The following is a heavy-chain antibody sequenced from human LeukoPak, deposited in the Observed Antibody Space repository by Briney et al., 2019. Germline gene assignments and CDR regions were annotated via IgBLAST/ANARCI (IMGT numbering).Heavy chain of an antibody. Sequence: ASVKVSCKASGYTFTAYGISWVRQAPGQGLEWMGWISAYNGNANYAQKLQGRVTMTTDTSTSTAYMELGSLISDDTAVYYCARDVGPFGGVIVLAYWGQGTLVTVSS. D-gene: IGHD3-16*02. CDR1: GYTFTAYG. J-gene: IGHJ4*02. V-gene: IGHV1-18*01. CDR3: ARDVGPFGGVIVLAY. CDR2: ISAYNGNA.